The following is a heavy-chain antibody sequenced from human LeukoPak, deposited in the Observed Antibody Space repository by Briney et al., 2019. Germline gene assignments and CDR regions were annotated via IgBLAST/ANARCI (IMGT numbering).Heavy chain of an antibody. J-gene: IGHJ4*02. CDR1: GFTFSSYG. CDR3: ARYRSDYGGFDY. Sequence: PGRSLRLSCAVSGFTFSSYGMHWVRQAPGTGLEWVAAIRYDGSQKYYADSVKGRFTSSRDTSQSTLYLQMNSLRVDDTAVCYCARYRSDYGGFDYWGQGTLVTVSS. CDR2: IRYDGSQK. V-gene: IGHV3-33*01. D-gene: IGHD4-17*01.